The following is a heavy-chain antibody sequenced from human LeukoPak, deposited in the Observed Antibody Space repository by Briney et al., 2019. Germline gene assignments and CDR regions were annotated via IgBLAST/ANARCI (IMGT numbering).Heavy chain of an antibody. D-gene: IGHD3-16*01. J-gene: IGHJ2*01. Sequence: ASVKVSCKASGYTFTSYGISWVRQAPGQGLEWMGMLNPSDDTTTYAQKFQGRITLTRDTSTSTVYMELSSLRSEETAVYYCARAPLGPFWYFDLWGRGTLVTVSS. CDR3: ARAPLGPFWYFDL. V-gene: IGHV1-46*01. CDR1: GYTFTSYG. CDR2: LNPSDDTT.